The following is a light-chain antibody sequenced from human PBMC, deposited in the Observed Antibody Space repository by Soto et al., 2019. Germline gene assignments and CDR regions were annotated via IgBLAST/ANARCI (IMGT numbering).Light chain of an antibody. CDR2: GAS. Sequence: EIVLTQSPGSLSLSPGQRATLSCRASQSVDTTFFAWYQKKPGQAPRLLIQGASKRATGIPDRFSGSGSGTDFTLIISRLEPEDFAVYYWQQYMSSVMFGQGTKVEIK. CDR1: QSVDTTF. CDR3: QQYMSSVM. J-gene: IGKJ1*01. V-gene: IGKV3-20*01.